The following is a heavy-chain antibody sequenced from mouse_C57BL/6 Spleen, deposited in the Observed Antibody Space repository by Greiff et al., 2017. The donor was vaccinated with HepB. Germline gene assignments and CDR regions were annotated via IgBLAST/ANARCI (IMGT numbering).Heavy chain of an antibody. J-gene: IGHJ3*01. Sequence: QVQLQQSGPELVKPGASVKISCKASGYSFTSYYIHWVKQRPGQGLEWIGWIYPGSGNTKYNEKFKGKATLTADTSSSTAYMQLSSLTSEDSAVYYCAREWGESGPFAYWGQGTLVTVSA. CDR1: GYSFTSYY. V-gene: IGHV1-66*01. CDR2: IYPGSGNT. D-gene: IGHD1-3*01. CDR3: AREWGESGPFAY.